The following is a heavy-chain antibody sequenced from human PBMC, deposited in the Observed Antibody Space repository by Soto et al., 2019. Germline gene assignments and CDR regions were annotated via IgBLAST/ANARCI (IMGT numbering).Heavy chain of an antibody. Sequence: QVLLQESGPGLVQPSQTLSLTCTVSGGSISSSYYYWSWIRQPPGKGLEWIGYIYYSGSTYYNPSLKSRLTISGDTSKNQFSLKLNSVTAADTAVYYCARENSGYDPPGSFDYWGQGTLVTVSS. CDR2: IYYSGST. CDR1: GGSISSSYYY. J-gene: IGHJ4*02. CDR3: ARENSGYDPPGSFDY. V-gene: IGHV4-30-4*01. D-gene: IGHD5-12*01.